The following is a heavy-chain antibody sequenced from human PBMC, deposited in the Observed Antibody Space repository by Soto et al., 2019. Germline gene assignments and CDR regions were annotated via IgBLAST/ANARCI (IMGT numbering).Heavy chain of an antibody. CDR2: IYYSGST. V-gene: IGHV4-59*01. CDR1: GGSISSYY. D-gene: IGHD3-10*01. J-gene: IGHJ5*02. Sequence: SETLALTCTVSGGSISSYYWSWIRQPPGKGLEWIGYIYYSGSTNYNPSLKSRVTISVDTSKNQFSLKLSSVTAADTAVYYCASSMVRGVHWFDPWGQGTLVTVSS. CDR3: ASSMVRGVHWFDP.